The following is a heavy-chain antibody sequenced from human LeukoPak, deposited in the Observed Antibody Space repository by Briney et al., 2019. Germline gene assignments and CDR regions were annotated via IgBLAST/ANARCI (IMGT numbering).Heavy chain of an antibody. CDR3: ARNWNYDY. CDR1: GFTFSTNY. D-gene: IGHD1-7*01. V-gene: IGHV3-66*01. J-gene: IGHJ4*02. CDR2: IYGGGDT. Sequence: PGGSLRLSCAASGFTFSTNYMSWVRQAPGKGLEWVSVIYGGGDTYYADSVKGRFTISRDNSKNSLYLQMNSLRAEDTAVYYCARNWNYDYWGQGTLVTVSS.